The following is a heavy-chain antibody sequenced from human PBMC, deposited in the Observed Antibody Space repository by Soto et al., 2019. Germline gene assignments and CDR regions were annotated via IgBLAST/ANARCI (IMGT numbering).Heavy chain of an antibody. CDR2: ISSSSSYT. CDR1: GFTFSDYY. D-gene: IGHD6-6*01. Sequence: GGSLRLSCAASGFTFSDYYMSWIRQAPGKGLEWVSYISSSSSYTNYADSVKGRFTISRDNAKNSLYLQMNSLIAEDTAVYYCARVYSSSSLWFDPWGQGTLVTVSS. V-gene: IGHV3-11*06. CDR3: ARVYSSSSLWFDP. J-gene: IGHJ5*02.